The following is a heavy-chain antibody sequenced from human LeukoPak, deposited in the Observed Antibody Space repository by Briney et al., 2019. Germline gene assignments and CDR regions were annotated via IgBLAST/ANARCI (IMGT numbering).Heavy chain of an antibody. CDR1: GFTFSSSF. CDR2: IAQDGGEK. J-gene: IGHJ4*02. V-gene: IGHV3-7*01. D-gene: IGHD3-3*01. CDR3: AREWNIQYSMGVDY. Sequence: GGSLRLSCAASGFTFSSSFMSWVRQTPGKGLEWVANIAQDGGEKNYVVSVEGRFAISRDNAKNSLYLEMNLLRAEDTAVYYCAREWNIQYSMGVDYWGQGTLVTVSS.